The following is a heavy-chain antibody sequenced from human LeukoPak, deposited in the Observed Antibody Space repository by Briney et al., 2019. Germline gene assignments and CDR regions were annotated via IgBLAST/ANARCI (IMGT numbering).Heavy chain of an antibody. J-gene: IGHJ6*02. V-gene: IGHV3-21*01. CDR1: GFTFSTYS. CDR2: ISSSSTYI. D-gene: IGHD5-12*01. CDR3: ARDPGVAYFAMDV. Sequence: GGSQRLSCAASGFTFSTYSMNWVRQAPGKGLEWVSSISSSSTYIYYADSVKGRFTISRDNAKNSLYLQMNSLRAEDMAVYYCARDPGVAYFAMDVWGQGTTVTVSS.